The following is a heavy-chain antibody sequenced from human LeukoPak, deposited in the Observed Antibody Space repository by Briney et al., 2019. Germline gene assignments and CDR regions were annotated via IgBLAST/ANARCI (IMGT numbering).Heavy chain of an antibody. Sequence: PGGSLRLSCAASGFTFSNAWMTWVRQAPGKGLDWVGRIKSKTHGGTTDYAAPVKGRFTISRDDSKSTLYLQMNSLRAEDTAVYYCAREAHSGSLTWVWYYFDYWGQGTLVTVSS. D-gene: IGHD1-26*01. CDR1: GFTFSNAW. CDR2: IKSKTHGGTT. J-gene: IGHJ4*02. V-gene: IGHV3-15*01. CDR3: AREAHSGSLTWVWYYFDY.